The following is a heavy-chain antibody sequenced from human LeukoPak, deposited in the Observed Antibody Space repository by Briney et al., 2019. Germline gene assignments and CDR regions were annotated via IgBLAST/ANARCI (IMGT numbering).Heavy chain of an antibody. CDR2: ISWNSGSI. V-gene: IGHV3-9*01. Sequence: PGGSLRLSCASSGFTFSHYAMHWVRQAPGKGLEWVSGISWNSGSIGYADSVKGRFTISRDNAKNSLYLQMNSLRAEDTALYYCAKDGIVGATRLGYFQHWGQGTLVTVSS. CDR3: AKDGIVGATRLGYFQH. D-gene: IGHD1-26*01. J-gene: IGHJ1*01. CDR1: GFTFSHYA.